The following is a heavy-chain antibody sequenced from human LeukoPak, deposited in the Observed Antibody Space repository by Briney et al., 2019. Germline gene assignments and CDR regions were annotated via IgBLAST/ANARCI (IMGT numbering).Heavy chain of an antibody. CDR1: GFTVSSNY. CDR2: IYSGGTT. J-gene: IGHJ5*02. V-gene: IGHV3-66*01. Sequence: GGSLSLSCAVSGFTVSSNYMSWVRQAPGRGLEWVSLIYSGGTTYFADSVKGRFTISRANSKKPLYFQMKSLRAEDTAVYYCARELTQLLTRNWFDPWGEETLLTVSS. D-gene: IGHD2-2*01. CDR3: ARELTQLLTRNWFDP.